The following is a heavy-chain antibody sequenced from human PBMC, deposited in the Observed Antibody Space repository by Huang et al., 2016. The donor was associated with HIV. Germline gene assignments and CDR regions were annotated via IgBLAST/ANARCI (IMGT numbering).Heavy chain of an antibody. CDR3: ARQRTTYYYDSSGYRGEFDQ. V-gene: IGHV1-2*02. D-gene: IGHD3-22*01. Sequence: QVQLVQSGAEVKQTGASVKVSCKASGYTFTDYYRHWVRQAPGQGREWRGWINPNRGGTNYAQNFQGRVTMTTDTAISTAYMDLSRLKSDDTAVYHCARQRTTYYYDSSGYRGEFDQWGQGTLVTVSS. CDR2: INPNRGGT. CDR1: GYTFTDYY. J-gene: IGHJ4*02.